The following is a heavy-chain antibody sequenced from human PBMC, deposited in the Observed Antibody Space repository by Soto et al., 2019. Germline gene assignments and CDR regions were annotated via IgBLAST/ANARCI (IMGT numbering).Heavy chain of an antibody. CDR1: GGSIGSYY. CDR2: IYYTGST. Sequence: PSETLSLTCTVSGGSIGSYYWSWIRQPPGKGLEWIGHIYYTGSTNYNPSLKSRVTISVDTSKNQLSLKLNSVTAADTAVYYCARPGGYCSGGSCSGPFQYWGQGSLVTVSS. J-gene: IGHJ1*01. V-gene: IGHV4-59*08. CDR3: ARPGGYCSGGSCSGPFQY. D-gene: IGHD2-15*01.